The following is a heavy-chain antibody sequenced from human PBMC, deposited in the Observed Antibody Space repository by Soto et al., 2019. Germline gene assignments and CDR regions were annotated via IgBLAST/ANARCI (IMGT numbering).Heavy chain of an antibody. CDR1: GFTFGNYA. Sequence: PGGSLRLSCAASGFTFGNYAMSWVRQAPGKGLEWVASLGGGGDDTYYAASVRGRFTVARVNSNNKLFLQMNSLTAEDTAVYYCAKDREYGERGYCTNGVCHHPRAQHYWGQGTLVTVSS. D-gene: IGHD2-8*01. V-gene: IGHV3-23*01. CDR3: AKDREYGERGYCTNGVCHHPRAQHY. CDR2: LGGGGDDT. J-gene: IGHJ4*02.